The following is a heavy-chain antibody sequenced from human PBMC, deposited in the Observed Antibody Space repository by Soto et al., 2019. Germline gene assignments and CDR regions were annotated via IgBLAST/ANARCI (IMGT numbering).Heavy chain of an antibody. J-gene: IGHJ4*02. V-gene: IGHV3-30-3*01. Sequence: QVQLVESGGGVVQPGRSLRLSCAASGFTFSSYVLHWVRQAPGKGLEWVAVISYDGFHKYYADSVKGRFTISRDNSKNTLYLQTNSLRAEDTAVYYCARGARAEISSGWSFWRVYSDYWGQGTLVTVSS. D-gene: IGHD6-19*01. CDR3: ARGARAEISSGWSFWRVYSDY. CDR2: ISYDGFHK. CDR1: GFTFSSYV.